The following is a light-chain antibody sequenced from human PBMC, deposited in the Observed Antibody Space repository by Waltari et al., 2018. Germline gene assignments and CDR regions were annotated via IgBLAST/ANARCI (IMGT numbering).Light chain of an antibody. CDR1: SSNLGHNY. Sequence: SVLTHPPSVSPAPAQKVTISCFGCSSNLGHNYLYCYQHLPETAPKLRIYDKKKRPSGIPNRCAGAKSGTSATLGVTGLQTGDEADYYCGTWDSSLSAVVFGGGTKLTVL. J-gene: IGLJ2*01. CDR2: DKK. V-gene: IGLV1-51*01. CDR3: GTWDSSLSAVV.